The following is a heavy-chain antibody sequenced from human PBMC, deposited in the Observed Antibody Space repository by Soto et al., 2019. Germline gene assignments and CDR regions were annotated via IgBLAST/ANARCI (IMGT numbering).Heavy chain of an antibody. J-gene: IGHJ4*02. CDR2: INAGGSGI. CDR1: GITFSNYG. CDR3: ALSTFYSSSGILAY. Sequence: EVQLLESGGDLVQPGGSLRLSCSASGITFSNYGMSWVRQSPRRGLEWVSDINAGGSGINYADSVQGRFTISRDNSKNTPHLQMTSLRDEDTATYYWALSTFYSSSGILAYWGQGTLVTVSS. D-gene: IGHD3-16*01. V-gene: IGHV3-23*01.